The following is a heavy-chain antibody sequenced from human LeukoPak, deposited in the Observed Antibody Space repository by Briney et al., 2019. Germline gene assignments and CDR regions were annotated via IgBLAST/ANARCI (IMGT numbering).Heavy chain of an antibody. CDR3: ARGENNYGYYYFDY. CDR2: ISRSSNYI. Sequence: GGSLRLSCAASGFTFSSYSMNWVRQAPGKGLEGVSSISRSSNYIYYADSVKGRFTISRDNAKNSLYLQINSLRAEDTSVYYCARGENNYGYYYFDYWGQGTLVTVSS. CDR1: GFTFSSYS. V-gene: IGHV3-21*01. D-gene: IGHD5-24*01. J-gene: IGHJ4*02.